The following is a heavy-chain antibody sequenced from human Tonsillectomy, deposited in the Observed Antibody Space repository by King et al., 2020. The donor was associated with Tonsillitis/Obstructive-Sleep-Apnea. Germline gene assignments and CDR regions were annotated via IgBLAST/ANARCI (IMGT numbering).Heavy chain of an antibody. CDR1: GFTFSSYA. D-gene: IGHD4-23*01. J-gene: IGHJ4*02. Sequence: QLVQSGGGLVQPGGSLRLSCSASGFTFSSYAMHWVRQAPGKGLEYVSAISSNGGSTYYADSVKGRFTISRDNSKNTLYLQMSSLRAEDTAVYYCVKDGSINGGPRLPGNFDYWGQGTLVTVSS. CDR3: VKDGSINGGPRLPGNFDY. CDR2: ISSNGGST. V-gene: IGHV3-64D*06.